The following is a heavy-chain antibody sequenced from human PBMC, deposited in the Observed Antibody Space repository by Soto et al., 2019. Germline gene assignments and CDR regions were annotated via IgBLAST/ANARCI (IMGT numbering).Heavy chain of an antibody. J-gene: IGHJ4*02. CDR1: GYTFTGYY. Sequence: GASVKVSCKASGYTFTGYYMHWVRQAPGQGLEWMGWINPNSGGTNYAQKFQGWVTMTRDTSISTAYMELSSLRSEDTAVYYCARGSIAVAGTGFDYWGQGTLVTVSS. CDR2: INPNSGGT. D-gene: IGHD6-19*01. CDR3: ARGSIAVAGTGFDY. V-gene: IGHV1-2*04.